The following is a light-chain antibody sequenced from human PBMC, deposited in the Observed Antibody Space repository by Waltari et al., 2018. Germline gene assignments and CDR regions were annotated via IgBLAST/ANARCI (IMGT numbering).Light chain of an antibody. CDR2: DVD. Sequence: QSALTQPASVSGSPGQSITISCTGTSSDVGSHNYVSWYQQHPGNAPKLLISDVDKRPSGVSLRFSGSKSGNTASLTISGLQPGDDADYYCSSYANSDTWVFGGGTKLTVL. J-gene: IGLJ3*02. CDR1: SSDVGSHNY. CDR3: SSYANSDTWV. V-gene: IGLV2-14*03.